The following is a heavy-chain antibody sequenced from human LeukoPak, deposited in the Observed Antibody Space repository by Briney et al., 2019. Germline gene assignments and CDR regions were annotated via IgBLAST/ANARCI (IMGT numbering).Heavy chain of an antibody. CDR1: GYTFTSYD. CDR3: ARGPNSYDFWSGYYLYYYYYGMDV. CDR2: MNPNSGNT. V-gene: IGHV1-8*01. J-gene: IGHJ6*02. D-gene: IGHD3-3*01. Sequence: ASLKVSRKASGYTFTSYDINSVRPATRQGLERMGWMNPNSGNTGNAQKFQGRVTMTRNTSISTAYMELSSLRSEDTAVYYCARGPNSYDFWSGYYLYYYYYGMDVWGQGTTVTVSS.